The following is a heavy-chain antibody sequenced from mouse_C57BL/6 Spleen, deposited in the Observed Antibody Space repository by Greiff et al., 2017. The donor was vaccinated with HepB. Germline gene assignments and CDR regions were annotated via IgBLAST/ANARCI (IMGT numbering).Heavy chain of an antibody. CDR2: IWGVGST. CDR3: ASGDSSGIPFAY. J-gene: IGHJ3*01. D-gene: IGHD3-2*02. Sequence: VQLVESGPGLVAPSQSLSITCTVSGFSLTSYGVDWVRQSPGKGLEWLGVIWGVGSTNYNSALKSRLSISKDNSKSQVFLKMNSLQTDDTAMYYCASGDSSGIPFAYWGQGTLVTVSA. V-gene: IGHV2-6*01. CDR1: GFSLTSYG.